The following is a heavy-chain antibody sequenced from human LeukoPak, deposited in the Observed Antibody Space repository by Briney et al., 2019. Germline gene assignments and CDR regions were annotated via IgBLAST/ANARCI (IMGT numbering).Heavy chain of an antibody. J-gene: IGHJ2*01. CDR1: GFTFSSYG. D-gene: IGHD3-22*01. CDR3: AKNRDRGVPTYYYDSSGSSHFDL. V-gene: IGHV3-30*18. CDR2: ISYDGSNK. Sequence: GGSLRLSCAASGFTFSSYGMHWVRQAPGKGLEWVAVISYDGSNKYYADSVKGRFTISRDNSKNTLYLQMNSLRAEDTAVYYCAKNRDRGVPTYYYDSSGSSHFDLWGRGILVTVSS.